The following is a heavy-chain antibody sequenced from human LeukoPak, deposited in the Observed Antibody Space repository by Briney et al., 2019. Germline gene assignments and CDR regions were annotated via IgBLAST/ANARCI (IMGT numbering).Heavy chain of an antibody. CDR3: AKGTSSGWYYFDY. CDR1: GGSISSSSYY. CDR2: IYYSGST. Sequence: PSETLSLTCTVSGGSISSSSYYWGWLRQPRGKGLEWIGSIYYSGSTYYNPSLKSRVTISVDTSKNQFSLKLDSVTAADTAVYYCAKGTSSGWYYFDYWGQGTLVTASS. V-gene: IGHV4-39*07. J-gene: IGHJ4*02. D-gene: IGHD6-19*01.